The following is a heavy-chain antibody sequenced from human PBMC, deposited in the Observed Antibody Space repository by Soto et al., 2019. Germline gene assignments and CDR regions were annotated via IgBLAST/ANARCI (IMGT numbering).Heavy chain of an antibody. D-gene: IGHD1-26*01. CDR1: GFVFNGAW. CDR3: ATLAGSPPPP. CDR2: IKRGSNVEAT. J-gene: IGHJ5*02. V-gene: IGHV3-15*07. Sequence: EAQLAESGGTWVKPGGSLRLSCVASGFVFNGAWMNWVRQAPGTGLEWVGRIKRGSNVEATDYAAPVKGRFTISRDDSKNTLYLQMNSLKTEGTGVFYCATLAGSPPPPWGQGTLVTVSS.